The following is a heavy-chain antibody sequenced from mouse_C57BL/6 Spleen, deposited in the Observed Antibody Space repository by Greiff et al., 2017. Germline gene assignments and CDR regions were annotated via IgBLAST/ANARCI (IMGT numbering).Heavy chain of an antibody. Sequence: QVQLQQSGAELVRPGASVTLSCKASGYTFTDYEMHWVKQTPVHGLEWIGAIDPETGGTAYNQKFKGKATLTADKSSSTAYMELRSLTSEDSAVYYCEITTVAYAMDYWGQGTSVTVSS. V-gene: IGHV1-15*01. CDR3: EITTVAYAMDY. CDR1: GYTFTDYE. D-gene: IGHD1-1*01. CDR2: IDPETGGT. J-gene: IGHJ4*01.